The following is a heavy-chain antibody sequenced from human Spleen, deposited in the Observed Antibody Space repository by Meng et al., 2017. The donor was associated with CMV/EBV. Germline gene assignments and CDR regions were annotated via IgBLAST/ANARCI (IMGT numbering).Heavy chain of an antibody. D-gene: IGHD3-3*01. CDR2: VHPNSGDT. J-gene: IGHJ3*02. CDR3: ARDYGAIFGGEAAFDI. V-gene: IGHV1-2*02. Sequence: ASVKVSCKASGYIFTGYYIHWVRQAPGQGLEWMGWVHPNSGDTNYPQKFQGRVTMTRDTSISTAYMEVSRLRSDDTAVYYCARDYGAIFGGEAAFDIWGQGTMVTVSS. CDR1: GYIFTGYY.